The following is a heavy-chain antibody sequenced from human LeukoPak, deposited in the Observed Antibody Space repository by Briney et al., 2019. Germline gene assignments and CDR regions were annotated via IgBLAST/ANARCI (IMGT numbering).Heavy chain of an antibody. CDR3: ARVSLPGESLFTLISYGMDV. CDR1: GFTFSSYA. Sequence: GGSLRLSCAASGFTFSSYAMHWVRQAPGKGLEWVAVISYDGSNKYYADSVKGRFTISRDNSKNTLYLQMNSLRAEDTAVYYCARVSLPGESLFTLISYGMDVWGQGTTVTVSS. J-gene: IGHJ6*02. D-gene: IGHD3-10*01. V-gene: IGHV3-30-3*01. CDR2: ISYDGSNK.